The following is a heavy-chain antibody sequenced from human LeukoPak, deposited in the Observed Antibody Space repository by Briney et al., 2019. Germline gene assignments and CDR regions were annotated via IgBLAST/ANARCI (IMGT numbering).Heavy chain of an antibody. CDR2: IYTSGST. Sequence: SQTLSLTCTVSGGSISSGSYYWSWIRQPAGKGLEWIGRIYTSGSTNYNPSLKSRVTISVDTSKNQFSLKLSSVTAADTAVYYCASTYDYVWGSYRYTVDYWGQGTLVTVSS. V-gene: IGHV4-61*02. J-gene: IGHJ4*02. D-gene: IGHD3-16*02. CDR3: ASTYDYVWGSYRYTVDY. CDR1: GGSISSGSYY.